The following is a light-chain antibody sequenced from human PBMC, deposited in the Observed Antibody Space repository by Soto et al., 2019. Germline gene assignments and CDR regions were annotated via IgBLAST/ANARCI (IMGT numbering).Light chain of an antibody. V-gene: IGLV2-23*01. CDR1: SSDVGSYNL. CDR2: EDS. J-gene: IGLJ2*01. CDR3: CSYATTVV. Sequence: QSALTQPASVSGSPGQSITISCTGTSSDVGSYNLVSWYQQHPGKAPKLMIYEDSKRPSGVSNRFSGSKSGNTASLTISGLQAEDEADYYCCSYATTVVFGGGTKLTVL.